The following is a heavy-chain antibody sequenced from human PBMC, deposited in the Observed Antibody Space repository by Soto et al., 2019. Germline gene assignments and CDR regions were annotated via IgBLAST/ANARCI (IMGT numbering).Heavy chain of an antibody. CDR3: ARDMVYYDSSGYLRERVRFDP. V-gene: IGHV1-2*02. J-gene: IGHJ5*02. Sequence: QVRLVQSGAEVKKPGASVKVSCKASGYTFTGYYMHWVRQAPGQGLEWMGWINPNSGGTNYAQKFQGRVTMTRDTSISAVYMELGRLRSDDTAVYYCARDMVYYDSSGYLRERVRFDPWGQGTLVTVSS. CDR1: GYTFTGYY. CDR2: INPNSGGT. D-gene: IGHD3-22*01.